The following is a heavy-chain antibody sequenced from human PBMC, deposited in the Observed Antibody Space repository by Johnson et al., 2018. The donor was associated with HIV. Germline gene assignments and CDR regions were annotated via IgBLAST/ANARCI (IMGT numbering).Heavy chain of an antibody. V-gene: IGHV3-30*04. D-gene: IGHD3-16*01. CDR3: AKRLTYANSLDAFDI. J-gene: IGHJ3*02. Sequence: LESGGGVVQPGRSLRLSCAASGFTFSSFAMHWVRQAPGKGLEWVAFISFDGSNKYYADSVNGRFTIARDYSKNTLFLQMNSLRAEDTAVYYCAKRLTYANSLDAFDIWGQGTMVTVSS. CDR1: GFTFSSFA. CDR2: ISFDGSNK.